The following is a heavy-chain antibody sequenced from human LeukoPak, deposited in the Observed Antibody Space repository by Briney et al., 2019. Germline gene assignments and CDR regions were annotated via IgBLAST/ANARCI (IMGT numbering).Heavy chain of an antibody. CDR1: GGTFSSYA. Sequence: SVKVSCKASGGTFSSYAISWVRQASGQGLEWMGGIIPILSTADYAQKFQGRVTVTTDESTNTAYMELSSLRSEDTAVYYCTRAGGTVPKYNWFDPWGQGTLVTVSS. CDR3: TRAGGTVPKYNWFDP. CDR2: IIPILSTA. D-gene: IGHD4-17*01. J-gene: IGHJ5*02. V-gene: IGHV1-69*05.